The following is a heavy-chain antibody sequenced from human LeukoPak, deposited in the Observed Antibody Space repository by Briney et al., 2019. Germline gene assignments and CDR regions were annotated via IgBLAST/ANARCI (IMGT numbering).Heavy chain of an antibody. Sequence: NASETLSLTCTVSGGSIGSSSYHWGWIRQPPGKGLEWIGTIYYTGSTYYNPSLKSRVTISVDTSKNQFSQKLTSVTAADTAVYYCARWAMAAADYWGQGTLVTVSS. V-gene: IGHV4-39*01. CDR1: GGSIGSSSYH. CDR2: IYYTGST. CDR3: ARWAMAAADY. D-gene: IGHD6-13*01. J-gene: IGHJ4*02.